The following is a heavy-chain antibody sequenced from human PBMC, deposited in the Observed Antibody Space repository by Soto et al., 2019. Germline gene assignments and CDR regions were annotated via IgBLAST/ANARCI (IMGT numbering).Heavy chain of an antibody. CDR3: ARGGDAYKMGRY. J-gene: IGHJ4*02. CDR2: TYYRSKWYD. D-gene: IGHD3-10*01. Sequence: PSQTLSLTCAISGDSVSSNTAAWNWIRQSPSRGLEWLGRTYYRSKWYDDYAESVKSRITINPDTSKNQFSLQLNSVTPEDTAVYHCARGGDAYKMGRYWGQGTLVTVSS. CDR1: GDSVSSNTAA. V-gene: IGHV6-1*01.